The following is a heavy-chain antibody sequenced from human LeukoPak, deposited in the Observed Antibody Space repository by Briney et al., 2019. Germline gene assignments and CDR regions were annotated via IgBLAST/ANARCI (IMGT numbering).Heavy chain of an antibody. CDR2: IYPGDSDS. CDR1: GYSFTSYW. J-gene: IGHJ3*02. Sequence: GESLKISCKGSGYSFTSYWIAWVRQMPGKGLEWMGIIYPGDSDSRYSPSFQGQVTISADKSISTAYLQWSSLKASDTAMYYCARNSYRNIWSPFDIWGQGTMVTVSS. V-gene: IGHV5-51*01. CDR3: ARNSYRNIWSPFDI. D-gene: IGHD3-3*01.